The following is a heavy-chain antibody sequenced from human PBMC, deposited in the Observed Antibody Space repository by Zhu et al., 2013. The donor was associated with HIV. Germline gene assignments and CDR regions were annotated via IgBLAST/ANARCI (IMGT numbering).Heavy chain of an antibody. Sequence: QVQLVQSGAEVKRPGSSVKVSCKASGGTFSSYAISWVRQAPGQGLEWMGGIIPFFGTVKYAQKFQGRVTIIADESTNTAYMELSSLRSEDTAVYYCARAGTLLYFDYWGQGTLVTVSS. J-gene: IGHJ4*02. D-gene: IGHD1-7*01. CDR2: IIPFFGTV. CDR3: ARAGTLLYFDY. CDR1: GGTFSSYA. V-gene: IGHV1-69*01.